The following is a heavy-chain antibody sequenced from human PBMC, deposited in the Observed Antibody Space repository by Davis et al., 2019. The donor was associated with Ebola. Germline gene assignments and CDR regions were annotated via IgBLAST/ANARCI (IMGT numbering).Heavy chain of an antibody. CDR3: AKDGDFAVTTYYFDY. D-gene: IGHD4-17*01. V-gene: IGHV3-30*02. CDR2: IWYDGSNK. CDR1: GFTFSSYG. Sequence: GESLKISCAASGFTFSSYGMHWVRQAPGKGLEWVAVIWYDGSNKYYADSVKGRFTISRDNSKNTLYLQMNSLRAEDTAVYYCAKDGDFAVTTYYFDYWGQGTLVTVSS. J-gene: IGHJ4*02.